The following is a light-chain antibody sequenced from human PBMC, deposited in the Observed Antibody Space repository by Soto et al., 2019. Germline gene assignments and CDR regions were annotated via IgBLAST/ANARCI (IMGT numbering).Light chain of an antibody. CDR2: GAS. J-gene: IGKJ2*01. Sequence: EIVLTQSPGTLSSSPGERATLSCRASQSVTSNYLAWFQQKPGQDPRLLIDGASSSATGIPDRFSGSGSGTDFTLTISSVEPEDFAVYYCQQYGSSPYTFGQGTKLEIK. CDR3: QQYGSSPYT. V-gene: IGKV3-20*01. CDR1: QSVTSNY.